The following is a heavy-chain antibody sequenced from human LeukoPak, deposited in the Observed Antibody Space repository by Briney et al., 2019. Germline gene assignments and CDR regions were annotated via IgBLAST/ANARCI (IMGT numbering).Heavy chain of an antibody. CDR2: INHSGST. CDR3: ARRAVVVPAAMYFDY. V-gene: IGHV4-34*01. J-gene: IGHJ4*02. CDR1: GGSFSGYY. Sequence: SETLSLTCVVYGGSFSGYYWSWIRQPPGKGLEWIGEINHSGSTNYNPSPKSRVTISVDTSKNQFSLKLSSATAADTAVYYCARRAVVVPAAMYFDYWGQGTLVTVSS. D-gene: IGHD2-2*01.